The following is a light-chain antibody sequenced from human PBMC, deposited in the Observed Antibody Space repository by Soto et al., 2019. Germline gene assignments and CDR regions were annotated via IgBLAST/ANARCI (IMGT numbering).Light chain of an antibody. Sequence: QSALTQPASVSGSPGQSITISCTGTSSDVGGYIYVSWYQHHPGKAPKLMIYEVSNRPSGVSNRFSGSKSGNTASLTVSGLQAEDEADYYCSAYTARSTLVFGGGTKVTVL. V-gene: IGLV2-14*01. CDR2: EVS. CDR1: SSDVGGYIY. J-gene: IGLJ3*02. CDR3: SAYTARSTLV.